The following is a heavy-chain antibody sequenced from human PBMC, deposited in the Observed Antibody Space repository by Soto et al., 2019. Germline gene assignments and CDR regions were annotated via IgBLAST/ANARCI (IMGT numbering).Heavy chain of an antibody. CDR3: ARSTAHLLKFGELSWYGMDV. D-gene: IGHD3-10*01. CDR2: INAGNGNT. Sequence: ASVKVSCKASGYTFTSYAMHWVRQAPGQRLEWMGWINAGNGNTKYSQKFQGRVTITRDTSASTAYMELSSLRSEDTAVYYCARSTAHLLKFGELSWYGMDVWGQGTTVTVSS. V-gene: IGHV1-3*01. CDR1: GYTFTSYA. J-gene: IGHJ6*02.